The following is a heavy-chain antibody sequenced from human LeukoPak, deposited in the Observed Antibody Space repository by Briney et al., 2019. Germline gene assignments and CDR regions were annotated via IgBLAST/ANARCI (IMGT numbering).Heavy chain of an antibody. D-gene: IGHD2-2*01. V-gene: IGHV4-59*12. CDR3: ARGSSSTAPFDY. Sequence: SETLSLTCTVSGGSISSYYWSWIRQPPGKGLEWIGYIYYSGSTNYNPSLKSRVTISVDRSKNQFSLKLSSVTAADTAVYYCARGSSSTAPFDYWGQGTLVTVSS. J-gene: IGHJ4*02. CDR1: GGSISSYY. CDR2: IYYSGST.